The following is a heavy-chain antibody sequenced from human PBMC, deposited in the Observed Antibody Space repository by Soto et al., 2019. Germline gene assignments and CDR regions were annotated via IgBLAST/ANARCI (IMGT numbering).Heavy chain of an antibody. CDR2: IYHTVNT. J-gene: IGHJ3*01. CDR3: ARLHYTVVTDLEI. Sequence: SETRSRTCSFSVCCIFSHFCSWMLQAPGKGPELVGYIYHTVNTKYNPALKSRVTISMDTSKNQLSLQLSSVTAADTAVYYCARLHYTVVTDLEIWGKRKMVSVS. CDR1: VCCIFSHF. D-gene: IGHD2-15*01. V-gene: IGHV4-59*11.